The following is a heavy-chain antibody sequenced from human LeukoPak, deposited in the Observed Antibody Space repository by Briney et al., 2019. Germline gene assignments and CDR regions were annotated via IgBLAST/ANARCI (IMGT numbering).Heavy chain of an antibody. J-gene: IGHJ4*02. V-gene: IGHV4-59*01. D-gene: IGHD6-19*01. CDR1: GGSISSYY. CDR3: ARCLGPIAVAGFDY. CDR2: IYYSGST. Sequence: SETLSLTCTVSGGSISSYYWSWIRQPPGKGLEWIGYIYYSGSTNYNPSLKRRVTISVDTSKNQFSLKLSSVTAADTAVYYCARCLGPIAVAGFDYWGQGTLVTVSS.